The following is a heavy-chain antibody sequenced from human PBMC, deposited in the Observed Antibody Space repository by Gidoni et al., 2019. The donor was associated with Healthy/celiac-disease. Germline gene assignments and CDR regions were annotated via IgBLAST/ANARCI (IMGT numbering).Heavy chain of an antibody. J-gene: IGHJ4*02. D-gene: IGHD5-18*01. V-gene: IGHV3-23*01. CDR1: GFTFSSYA. CDR3: AKDIPRRKNRRYGPSDY. Sequence: GGSLRLSCAASGFTFSSYAMSWVRQAPGKGLEWVSAISGSGGSTYYADSVKGRFTISRDNAKNTLYLQMNSLTAEDTAVYYCAKDIPRRKNRRYGPSDYWGQGTLVTVSS. CDR2: ISGSGGST.